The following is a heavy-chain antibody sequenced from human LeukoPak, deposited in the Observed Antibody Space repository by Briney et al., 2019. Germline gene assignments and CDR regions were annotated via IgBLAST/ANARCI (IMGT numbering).Heavy chain of an antibody. CDR3: ATQSTTVRYFQH. CDR1: GLTFNTYA. CDR2: ISGSGTTT. V-gene: IGHV3-23*01. D-gene: IGHD4-17*01. J-gene: IGHJ1*01. Sequence: PGGSLRLSCAASGLTFNTYAMSWVRQAPGKGLEWVSAISGSGTTTNYADSVKGRFTISRDNSKNTLYLEMNSLRAEDTAVYHCATQSTTVRYFQHWGQGTLVTVSS.